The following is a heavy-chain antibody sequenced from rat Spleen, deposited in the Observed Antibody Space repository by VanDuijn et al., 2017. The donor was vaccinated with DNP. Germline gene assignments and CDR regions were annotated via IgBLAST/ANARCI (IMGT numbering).Heavy chain of an antibody. CDR3: ARRGFYSEPLDY. Sequence: QVQLQQSGAELAKPGSSVKISCRASGYTFTTYYIGWIKQTTRQGLEFIGYINTGSGGTNDNAKFKGKATLTVDKSSSTAFMQLSSLTPDDSAVYYCARRGFYSEPLDYWGQGVMVTVSS. CDR1: GYTFTTYY. CDR2: INTGSGGT. V-gene: IGHV1-43*01. D-gene: IGHD1-1*01. J-gene: IGHJ2*01.